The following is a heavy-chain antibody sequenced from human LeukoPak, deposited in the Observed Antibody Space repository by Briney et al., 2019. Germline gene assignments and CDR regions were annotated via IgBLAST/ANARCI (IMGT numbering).Heavy chain of an antibody. CDR3: ARAPVAASYYFDY. D-gene: IGHD6-19*01. Sequence: HSGKSLRLSCAASGFTFSNYVMHWVRQAPGKGLEWVAVIWSDGSNKYYADSVKGRFTISRDNFKNTLYLQMNTLRAEDTAVYYCARAPVAASYYFDYWGQGTLVTVSS. J-gene: IGHJ4*02. CDR2: IWSDGSNK. CDR1: GFTFSNYV. V-gene: IGHV3-33*01.